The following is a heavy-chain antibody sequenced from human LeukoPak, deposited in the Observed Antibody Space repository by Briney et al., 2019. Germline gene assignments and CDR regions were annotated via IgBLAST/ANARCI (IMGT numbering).Heavy chain of an antibody. J-gene: IGHJ5*02. CDR1: GFTFSSYW. CDR2: IKQDGSEK. V-gene: IGHV3-7*01. Sequence: GGSLRLSCAASGFTFSSYWMSWVRQAPGKGLEWVANIKQDGSEKYYEDSVKGRFTISRDNAKNSLYLQMNSLRAEDTAVYYCAGSGWSPNWFDPWGQGTLVTVSS. D-gene: IGHD6-19*01. CDR3: AGSGWSPNWFDP.